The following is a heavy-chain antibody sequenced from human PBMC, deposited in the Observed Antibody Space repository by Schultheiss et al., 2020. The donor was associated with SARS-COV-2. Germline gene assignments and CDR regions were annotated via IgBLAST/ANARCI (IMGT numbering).Heavy chain of an antibody. V-gene: IGHV4-4*07. J-gene: IGHJ6*02. CDR1: GGSISSYY. CDR3: ARDSRLQYQLLWQDGMDV. D-gene: IGHD2-2*01. CDR2: IYTSGST. Sequence: SETLSLTCTVSGGSISSYYWSWIRQPAGKGLEWIGRIYTSGSTYYNPSLKSRVTISVDTSKNQFSLKLSSVTAADTAVYYCARDSRLQYQLLWQDGMDVWGQGTTVTVSS.